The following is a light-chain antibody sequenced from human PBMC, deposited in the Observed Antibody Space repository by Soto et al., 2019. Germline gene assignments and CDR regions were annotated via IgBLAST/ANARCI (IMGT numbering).Light chain of an antibody. J-gene: IGKJ4*01. CDR3: QQYHKWPPFT. CDR1: QTVSNN. V-gene: IGKV3-15*01. Sequence: EIVMTQSPATLSMSPGERVSISCRASQTVSNNLAWYQQKPGQAPRLLIYGASTRAIGVAARFSGSGSGTEFTLTITSLLSEYFAVYYCQQYHKWPPFTFGGGTVVEIK. CDR2: GAS.